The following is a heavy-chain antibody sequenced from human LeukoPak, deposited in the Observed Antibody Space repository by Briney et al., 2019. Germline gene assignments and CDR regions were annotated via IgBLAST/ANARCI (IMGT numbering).Heavy chain of an antibody. J-gene: IGHJ4*02. CDR1: GGSIGSGGYY. CDR2: IYSSGTT. D-gene: IGHD1-26*01. CDR3: ARDVTGGSYFDY. V-gene: IGHV4-31*03. Sequence: SETLSLTCTVSGGSIGSGGYYWSWIRQLPGKGLDWIGYIYSSGTTYYNPSLKSRVTMSVDTSKNQFSLKLISVTAADTAVYYCARDVTGGSYFDYWGQGTLVTVSS.